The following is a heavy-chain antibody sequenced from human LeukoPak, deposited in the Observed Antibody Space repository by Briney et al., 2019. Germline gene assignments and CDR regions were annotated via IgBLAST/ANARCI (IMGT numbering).Heavy chain of an antibody. D-gene: IGHD3-22*01. CDR2: ISWNSGSI. V-gene: IGHV3-9*01. Sequence: GGSLRLSCAASGFTFDDYAMHWVRQAPGKGLEWVSGISWNSGSIGYADSVKGRFTISRDNAKSSLYLQMNSLRAEDTALYYCANGDSSGYSDAFDIWGQGTMVTVSS. J-gene: IGHJ3*02. CDR3: ANGDSSGYSDAFDI. CDR1: GFTFDDYA.